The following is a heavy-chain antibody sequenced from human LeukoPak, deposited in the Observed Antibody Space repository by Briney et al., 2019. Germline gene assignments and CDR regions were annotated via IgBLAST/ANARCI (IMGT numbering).Heavy chain of an antibody. CDR2: INPNSGGT. CDR1: GYTFTGYY. J-gene: IGHJ4*02. CDR3: ARESGTTFAFGDY. V-gene: IGHV1-2*02. Sequence: GASVKVSCKASGYTFTGYYMHWVRQAPGQGLEWMGWINPNSGGTNYAQKFQGRVTMTRDTSISTAYMELSRLRPDDTAVYYCARESGTTFAFGDYWGQGTLVTVSS. D-gene: IGHD1-7*01.